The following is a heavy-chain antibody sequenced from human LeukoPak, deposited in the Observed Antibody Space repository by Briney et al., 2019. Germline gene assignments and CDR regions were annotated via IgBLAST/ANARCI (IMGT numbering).Heavy chain of an antibody. D-gene: IGHD4-17*01. CDR2: IIPIFGTA. V-gene: IGHV1-69*01. CDR1: GGTFSSYA. J-gene: IGHJ5*02. Sequence: ASVKVSCKASGGTFSSYAISWVRQAPGQGLEWMGGIIPIFGTANYAQKFQGRVTITADESTSTAYMKLSSLSSEDTAVYYCVMTTEKNNWFDPWGQGTLVTVSS. CDR3: VMTTEKNNWFDP.